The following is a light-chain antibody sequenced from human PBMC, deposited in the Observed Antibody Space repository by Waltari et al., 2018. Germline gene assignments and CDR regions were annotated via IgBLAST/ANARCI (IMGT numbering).Light chain of an antibody. CDR2: AAS. J-gene: IGKJ1*01. CDR3: QQLNSYQWT. V-gene: IGKV1-9*01. Sequence: IQLTQSPSSLSASVGDRVTITCRASQGISNYLAWYQQKPGKAPKLLIYAASTLQSGVPSRCRRSGSVTDFTLTISSLQPEDFATHYCQQLNSYQWTFGQGSKVEIK. CDR1: QGISNY.